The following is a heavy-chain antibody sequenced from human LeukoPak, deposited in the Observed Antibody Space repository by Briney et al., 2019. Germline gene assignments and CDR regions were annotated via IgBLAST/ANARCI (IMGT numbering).Heavy chain of an antibody. D-gene: IGHD2-2*01. CDR2: ISGSGGSI. Sequence: GGSLRLSCAASGFTFSSYAMSWVRQAPGKGLEWVSAISGSGGSIYYADSVKGRFTISRDNSKNTLYLQMNSLRAEDTAVYYCAKDSTHLKASDYWGQGTLVTVSS. J-gene: IGHJ4*02. CDR1: GFTFSSYA. CDR3: AKDSTHLKASDY. V-gene: IGHV3-23*01.